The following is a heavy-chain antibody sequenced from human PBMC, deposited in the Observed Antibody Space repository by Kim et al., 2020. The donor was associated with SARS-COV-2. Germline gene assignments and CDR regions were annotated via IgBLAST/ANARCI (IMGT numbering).Heavy chain of an antibody. CDR2: IYYSGST. V-gene: IGHV4-31*03. Sequence: SETLSLTCTVSGGSISSGGYYWSWIRQHPGKGLEWIGYIYYSGSTYYNPSLKSRVTISVDTSKNQFSLKLSSVTAADTAVYYCARGGGVVVPADIQLDYWGQGTLVTVSS. J-gene: IGHJ4*02. CDR1: GGSISSGGYY. CDR3: ARGGGVVVPADIQLDY. D-gene: IGHD2-2*01.